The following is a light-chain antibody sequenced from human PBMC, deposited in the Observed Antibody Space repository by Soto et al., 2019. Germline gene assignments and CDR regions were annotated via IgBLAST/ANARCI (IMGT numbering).Light chain of an antibody. V-gene: IGKV3-15*01. J-gene: IGKJ5*01. Sequence: DIVMTQSPATLSVSPGESATPSCMSSQRLSSNLAWYQQKPGQAPRLLIYGASTRATGIPARFSGSGSGTEFTLTISSLQSEDFAVYYCQQYNNWPPITLGQGTRLEIK. CDR3: QQYNNWPPIT. CDR2: GAS. CDR1: QRLSSN.